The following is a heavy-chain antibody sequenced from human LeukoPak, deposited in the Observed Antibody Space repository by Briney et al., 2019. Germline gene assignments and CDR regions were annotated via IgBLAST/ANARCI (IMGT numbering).Heavy chain of an antibody. CDR1: GYTFTSYA. J-gene: IGHJ6*03. CDR2: IIPIFGTA. CDR3: ASKGWFGESPLYYYYYMDV. Sequence: ASVKVSCKASGYTFTSYAISWVRQAPGQGLEWMGGIIPIFGTANYAQKFQGRVTITADESTSTAYMELSSLRSEDTAVYYCASKGWFGESPLYYYYYMDVWGKGTTVTVSS. V-gene: IGHV1-69*13. D-gene: IGHD3-10*01.